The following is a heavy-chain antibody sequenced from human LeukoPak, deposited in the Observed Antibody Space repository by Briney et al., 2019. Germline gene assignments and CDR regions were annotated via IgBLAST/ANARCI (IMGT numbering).Heavy chain of an antibody. Sequence: PGRSLRLSCAASGFTFSSYAMHWVRQAPGKGLEWVAVISYDGSNKYYADSVKGRFTISRDNSKNTLYLQMNSLRAEDTAVYYCARDLLTDSSGSGLDYWGQGTLVTVSS. CDR2: ISYDGSNK. V-gene: IGHV3-30-3*01. CDR3: ARDLLTDSSGSGLDY. D-gene: IGHD3-22*01. CDR1: GFTFSSYA. J-gene: IGHJ4*02.